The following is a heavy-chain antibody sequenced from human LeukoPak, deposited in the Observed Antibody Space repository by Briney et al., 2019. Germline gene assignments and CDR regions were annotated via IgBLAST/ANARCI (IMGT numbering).Heavy chain of an antibody. Sequence: AASVKDSSKAAGGTVSSYAISWGRQSPGQGLEWMGGFDPEDGETIYAQKFQGRVTMTEDTSTDTAYMELSSLRSEDTAVYYCANRPTRWLQSRYAFDIWGQGTMVTVSS. V-gene: IGHV1-24*01. CDR1: GGTVSSYA. CDR2: FDPEDGET. CDR3: ANRPTRWLQSRYAFDI. J-gene: IGHJ3*02. D-gene: IGHD5-24*01.